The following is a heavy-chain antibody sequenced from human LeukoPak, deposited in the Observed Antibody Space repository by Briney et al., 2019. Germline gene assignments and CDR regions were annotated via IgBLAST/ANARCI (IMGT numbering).Heavy chain of an antibody. CDR1: GYTLTSYY. Sequence: ASVKVSCKASGYTLTSYYMHWVRQAPGQGLEWMGGIIPIFGTANYAQKFQGRVTITADESTSTAYMELSSLRSEDTAVYYCARTYYYDSSGYFPFDYWGQGTLVTVSS. CDR2: IIPIFGTA. J-gene: IGHJ4*02. CDR3: ARTYYYDSSGYFPFDY. V-gene: IGHV1-69*13. D-gene: IGHD3-22*01.